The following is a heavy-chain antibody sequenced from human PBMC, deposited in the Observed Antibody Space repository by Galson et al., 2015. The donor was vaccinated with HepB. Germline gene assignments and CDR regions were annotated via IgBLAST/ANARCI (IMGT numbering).Heavy chain of an antibody. CDR2: INHSGTT. CDR1: GGSFSAYY. D-gene: IGHD2-15*01. CDR3: ARDSGVVGAGTRHHRHYYMDV. J-gene: IGHJ6*03. V-gene: IGHV4-34*01. Sequence: LSLTCAVYGGSFSAYYWTWIRQPPGKGLAWLGEINHSGTTHYRPSLKSRLTISADTSKNQFSLKLRSVTAAETAVYYCARDSGVVGAGTRHHRHYYMDVWGKGTTVTVSS.